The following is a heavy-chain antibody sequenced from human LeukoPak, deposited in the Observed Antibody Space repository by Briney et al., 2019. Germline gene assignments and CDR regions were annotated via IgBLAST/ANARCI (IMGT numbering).Heavy chain of an antibody. CDR2: ISPDGSAK. D-gene: IGHD3-22*01. Sequence: GGSLRLSCEASGFTFNTYWMNWVRQAPGRGLVWVSRISPDGSAKAYADSVEGRFTVSRDNAKNTLYLQMNSLRAEDTAVYYCASPYYYDSSSTYWGQGTLVTVSS. CDR1: GFTFNTYW. CDR3: ASPYYYDSSSTY. J-gene: IGHJ4*02. V-gene: IGHV3-74*03.